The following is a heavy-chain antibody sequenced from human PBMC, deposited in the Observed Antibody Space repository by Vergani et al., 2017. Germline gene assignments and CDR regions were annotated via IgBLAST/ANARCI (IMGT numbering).Heavy chain of an antibody. CDR3: ASDTVVTGLGYYYYYMDV. CDR2: IIPIFGTA. J-gene: IGHJ6*03. V-gene: IGHV1-69*01. D-gene: IGHD4-23*01. CDR1: GGTFSSYA. Sequence: QVQLVQSGAEVKKPGSSVKVSCKASGGTFSSYAISWVRQAPGQGLEWMGGIIPIFGTANYAQKFQGRVTITADESTSTAYMELSSLRSEDTAVYYRASDTVVTGLGYYYYYMDVWGKGTTVTVSS.